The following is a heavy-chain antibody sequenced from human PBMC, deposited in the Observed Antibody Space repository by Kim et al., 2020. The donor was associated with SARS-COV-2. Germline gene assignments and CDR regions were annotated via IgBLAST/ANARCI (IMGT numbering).Heavy chain of an antibody. J-gene: IGHJ6*02. V-gene: IGHV3-73*01. Sequence: AAVKGRCTISRDESKNTAYLQMNSRKTEDTAVYYCTRSGYYADYYYGMDVWGQGTTVTVSS. CDR3: TRSGYYADYYYGMDV. D-gene: IGHD6-25*01.